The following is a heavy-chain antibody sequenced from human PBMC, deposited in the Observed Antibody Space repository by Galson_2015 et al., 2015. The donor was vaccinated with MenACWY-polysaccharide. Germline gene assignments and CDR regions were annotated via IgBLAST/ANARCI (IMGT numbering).Heavy chain of an antibody. CDR3: ARDPDAPYISAYFLIFDS. CDR2: TSYSSQWST. J-gene: IGHJ4*02. Sequence: CAISGDSVSSGSGTWNWIRLSPSRGLEWLGKTSYSSQWSTEYAPSVRGRISISLDTARNQFSLQLHSVTPEDTAVYYCARDPDAPYISAYFLIFDSWGQGTLVTVSS. D-gene: IGHD2/OR15-2a*01. CDR1: GDSVSSGSGT. V-gene: IGHV6-1*01.